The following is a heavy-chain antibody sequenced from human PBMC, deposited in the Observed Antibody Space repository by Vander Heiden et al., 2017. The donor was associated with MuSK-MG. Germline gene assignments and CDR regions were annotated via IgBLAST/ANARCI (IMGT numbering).Heavy chain of an antibody. CDR3: ARSSGWLVSD. D-gene: IGHD6-19*01. Sequence: QVQLQESGPGLVKPSETLSLTCTVSGDSVRSHYWSWIRQPPGKGLEWIGNIYYSGSTNYNPSVKSRVTISVDTSKSQSSLKLSSVTAADTGVYYCARSSGWLVSDWGRRTLLTVSS. CDR1: GDSVRSHY. CDR2: IYYSGST. V-gene: IGHV4-59*02. J-gene: IGHJ4*02.